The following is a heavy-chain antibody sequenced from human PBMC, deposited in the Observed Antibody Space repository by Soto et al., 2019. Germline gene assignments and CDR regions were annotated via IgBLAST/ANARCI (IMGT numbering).Heavy chain of an antibody. CDR1: GYSFTSYG. J-gene: IGHJ3*01. Sequence: QVQLVQSGAEVRKPGASVKVSCKAAGYSFTSYGITWVRQAPGQGLEWMGGTYKSNTNYAQKVQGRVTSTTNPSPSTAYMELRSLTSDDTAVYYCARAPTVGDYWGQGTLVTVSS. D-gene: IGHD3-16*01. V-gene: IGHV1-18*01. CDR2: TYKSNT. CDR3: ARAPTVGDY.